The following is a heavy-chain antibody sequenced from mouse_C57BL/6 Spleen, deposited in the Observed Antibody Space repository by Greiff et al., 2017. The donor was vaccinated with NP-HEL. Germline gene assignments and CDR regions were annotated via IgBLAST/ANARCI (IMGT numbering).Heavy chain of an antibody. CDR3: ARQRSYFDY. Sequence: EVKLVESGGDLVKPGGSLKLSCAASGFTFSSYGMSWVRQTPDKGLEWVATISSGGSYTYYPDSVKGRFTISRDNATNTLYLQLSSLKSEDTAMYYCARQRSYFDYWGQGTTLTVSS. J-gene: IGHJ2*01. V-gene: IGHV5-6*01. CDR2: ISSGGSYT. CDR1: GFTFSSYG.